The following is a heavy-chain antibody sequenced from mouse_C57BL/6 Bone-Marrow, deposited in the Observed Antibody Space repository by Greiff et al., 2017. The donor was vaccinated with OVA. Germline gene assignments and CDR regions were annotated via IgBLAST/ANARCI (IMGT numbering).Heavy chain of an antibody. J-gene: IGHJ2*01. CDR1: GFTFSSYA. D-gene: IGHD2-4*01. CDR2: ISSGGDYI. V-gene: IGHV5-9-1*02. CDR3: TSIYYDYDEAYYFDY. Sequence: EVQLVESGEGLVKPGGSLKLSCAASGFTFSSYAMSWVRQTPEKRLEWVAYISSGGDYIYYADTVKGRFTISRDNARNTLYLQMSSLKSEDTAMYYCTSIYYDYDEAYYFDYWGQGTTLTVSS.